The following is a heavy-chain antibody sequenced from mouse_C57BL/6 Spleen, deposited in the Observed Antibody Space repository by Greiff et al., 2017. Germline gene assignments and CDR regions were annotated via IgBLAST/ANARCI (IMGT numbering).Heavy chain of an antibody. D-gene: IGHD1-1*01. V-gene: IGHV1-52*01. CDR2: IDPSDSET. Sequence: VQLQQPGAELVRPGSSVKLSCKASGYTFTSYWMHWVKQRPIQGLEWIGNIDPSDSETHYNQKFKDKATLTVDKSSSTAYMQLSSLTSEDSAVXYCAGDYGSRTWLAYWGQGTLVTVSA. CDR1: GYTFTSYW. J-gene: IGHJ3*01. CDR3: AGDYGSRTWLAY.